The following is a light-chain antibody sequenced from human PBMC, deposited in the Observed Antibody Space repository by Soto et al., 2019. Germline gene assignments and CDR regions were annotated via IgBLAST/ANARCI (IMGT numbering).Light chain of an antibody. Sequence: QSVLTQPASVSGSPGQSITISCTGTSSDVGGYNSVSWYQQHPGKAPKLMIYEVSNRPSGVSNRFSGSKSGNTASLTISGLHADDEADYYCSSYTTSRTLLYVFGTGTKLTVL. V-gene: IGLV2-14*01. CDR2: EVS. CDR1: SSDVGGYNS. J-gene: IGLJ1*01. CDR3: SSYTTSRTLLYV.